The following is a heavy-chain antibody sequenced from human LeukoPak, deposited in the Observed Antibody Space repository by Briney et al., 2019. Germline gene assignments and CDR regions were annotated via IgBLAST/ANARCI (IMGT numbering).Heavy chain of an antibody. V-gene: IGHV3-53*01. CDR2: IYSGGST. D-gene: IGHD3-10*01. J-gene: IGHJ4*02. CDR1: GFTVSSNY. Sequence: GGSLRLSCAASGFTVSSNYMSWVRQAPGKGLEWVSVIYSGGSTYYADSVKGRFTISRDNSKNTLYLQMNSLRAEDTAVYYCARAKIRGVIMYWGQGTLVTVSS. CDR3: ARAKIRGVIMY.